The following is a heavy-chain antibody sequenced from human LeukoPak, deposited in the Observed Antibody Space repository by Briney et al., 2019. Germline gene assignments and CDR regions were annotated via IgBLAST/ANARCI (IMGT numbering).Heavy chain of an antibody. CDR3: AGTYDSSGYYPPDY. Sequence: SETLSLTCTVSGGSISSGDYYWSWIRQPPGKGLEWIGYIYYSGSTYYNPSLKSRVTISVDTSKNQFSLKLSSVTAADTAVYYCAGTYDSSGYYPPDYWGQGTLVTVSS. CDR2: IYYSGST. CDR1: GGSISSGDYY. V-gene: IGHV4-30-4*01. D-gene: IGHD3-22*01. J-gene: IGHJ4*02.